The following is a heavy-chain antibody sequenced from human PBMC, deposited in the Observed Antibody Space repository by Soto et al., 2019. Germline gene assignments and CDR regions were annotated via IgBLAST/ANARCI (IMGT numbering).Heavy chain of an antibody. CDR1: GYTFTGYY. CDR3: AREGDGVEMSTNLKGTFDY. J-gene: IGHJ4*02. V-gene: IGHV1-2*04. D-gene: IGHD3-16*01. Sequence: QVQLVQSGAEVKKPGASVKVSCKASGYTFTGYYMHWVRQAPGQGLEWMGWINPNSGGTNYAQKFQGWVTMTRDTSISTAYMERSRLRSDDTAVYYCAREGDGVEMSTNLKGTFDYWGQGTLVTVSS. CDR2: INPNSGGT.